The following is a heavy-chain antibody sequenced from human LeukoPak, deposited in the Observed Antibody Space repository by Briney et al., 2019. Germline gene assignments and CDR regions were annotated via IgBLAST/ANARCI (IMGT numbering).Heavy chain of an antibody. V-gene: IGHV4-39*01. J-gene: IGHJ4*02. CDR3: ATPAGPFGDYDY. CDR1: GGSISSTSYY. D-gene: IGHD4-17*01. CDR2: IYYSGTT. Sequence: KPSETLSLTCTVSGGSISSTSYYWGWIGQPPGKGLEWIGSIYYSGTTYFKPSLKSRLTISVDTSKNQFSLKLSSVTAADTAVYYCATPAGPFGDYDYWGQGTLVTVSS.